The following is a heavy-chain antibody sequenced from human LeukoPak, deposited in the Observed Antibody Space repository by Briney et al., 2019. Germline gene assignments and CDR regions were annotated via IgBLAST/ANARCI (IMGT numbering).Heavy chain of an antibody. Sequence: GGSLRLSCAASGFIFSTYGMYWVRQAPGKGLEWVAFIRHDGSIKNYADSVKGRSTISRDNSKNTLYLQMNSLRAEDTAVYYCAKDSLADIDYWGQGALVTVSS. D-gene: IGHD3-16*01. J-gene: IGHJ4*02. CDR1: GFIFSTYG. CDR3: AKDSLADIDY. V-gene: IGHV3-30*02. CDR2: IRHDGSIK.